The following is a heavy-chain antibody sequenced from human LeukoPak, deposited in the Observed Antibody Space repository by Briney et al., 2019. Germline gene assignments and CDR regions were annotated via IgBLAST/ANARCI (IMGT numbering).Heavy chain of an antibody. CDR3: AKDRSYDILTGPYYFDY. CDR1: GFTFDDYA. V-gene: IGHV3-9*01. D-gene: IGHD3-9*01. Sequence: PGGSLRLSCAASGFTFDDYAMHWVRQAPGKGLKWVSGISWNSGSIGYADSVKGRFTISRDNAKNSLYLQMNSLRAEDTALYYCAKDRSYDILTGPYYFDYWGQGTLVTVSS. J-gene: IGHJ4*02. CDR2: ISWNSGSI.